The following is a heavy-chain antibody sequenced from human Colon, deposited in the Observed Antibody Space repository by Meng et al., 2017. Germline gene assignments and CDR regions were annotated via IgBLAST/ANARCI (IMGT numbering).Heavy chain of an antibody. J-gene: IGHJ4*02. V-gene: IGHV1-2*06. CDR2: INRNNGGT. D-gene: IGHD2-15*01. CDR1: GYTFSGYC. Sequence: QAQLVQSGAEWKKPWASARVSCQASGYTFSGYCMHWVRQAPGQGLEWLGRINRNNGGTNYEQKFQGRVTMTRDTSISTAYMGLSRLRSDDTAVYYCARGRDSGGSSFGSWGQGTLVTVSS. CDR3: ARGRDSGGSSFGS.